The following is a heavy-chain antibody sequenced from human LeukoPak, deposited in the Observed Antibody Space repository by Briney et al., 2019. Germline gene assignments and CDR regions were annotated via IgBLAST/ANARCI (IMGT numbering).Heavy chain of an antibody. J-gene: IGHJ4*02. Sequence: GGSLRLSCAASGLTFIDYDMHWVRQVIGKGLEWVSAIGIHGDTHYSGSVKGRFTISRENAESSLYLQMNSLRAEDTAVYYCARGGIQVSGIDEFDYWGQGTLVTVSS. V-gene: IGHV3-13*01. CDR3: ARGGIQVSGIDEFDY. D-gene: IGHD6-19*01. CDR1: GLTFIDYD. CDR2: IGIHGDT.